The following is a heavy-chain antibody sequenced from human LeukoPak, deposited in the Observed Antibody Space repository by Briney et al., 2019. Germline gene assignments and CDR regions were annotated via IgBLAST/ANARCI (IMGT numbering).Heavy chain of an antibody. CDR1: GGTFSSYA. CDR3: ARYGDCSGGSCYLEWVGYYGMDV. D-gene: IGHD2-15*01. Sequence: ASVTVSCKASGGTFSSYAISWVRQAPGQGLEWMGRIIPILGIANYAQKFQGRVTITADKSTSTAYMELSSLRSEDTAVYYCARYGDCSGGSCYLEWVGYYGMDVWGQGTTVTVSS. J-gene: IGHJ6*02. V-gene: IGHV1-69*04. CDR2: IIPILGIA.